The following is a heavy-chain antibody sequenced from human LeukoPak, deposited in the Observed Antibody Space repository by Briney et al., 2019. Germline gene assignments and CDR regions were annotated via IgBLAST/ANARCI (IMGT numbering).Heavy chain of an antibody. CDR2: ITSSSGYI. D-gene: IGHD2-21*02. Sequence: PGGSLRLSCAASGFTFSTYSMNWVRQAPGKGLEWVSSITSSSGYIYSADSVRGRFTISRDNAKNSLYLQMNSLRAEDTAVYYCARTQAYCGGDCYNYFDYWSQGTLVTVSS. J-gene: IGHJ4*02. CDR1: GFTFSTYS. CDR3: ARTQAYCGGDCYNYFDY. V-gene: IGHV3-21*01.